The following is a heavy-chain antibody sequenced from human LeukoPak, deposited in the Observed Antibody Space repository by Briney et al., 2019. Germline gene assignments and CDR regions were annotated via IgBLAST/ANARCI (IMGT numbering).Heavy chain of an antibody. J-gene: IGHJ4*02. CDR3: AKARPFDWLTSSPSESGY. V-gene: IGHV3-23*01. CDR1: GFTFSSYG. CDR2: ISGSGGSI. Sequence: GGSLRLSCAASGFTFSSYGMSWVRQAPGKGLKWVSAISGSGGSIYYADSVKGRFTISRDNSKNTLYLQMNSLRAEDTAVYYCAKARPFDWLTSSPSESGYWGQGTLVTVSP. D-gene: IGHD3-9*01.